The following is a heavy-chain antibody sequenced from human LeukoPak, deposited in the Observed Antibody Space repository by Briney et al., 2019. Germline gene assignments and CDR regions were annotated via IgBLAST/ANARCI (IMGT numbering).Heavy chain of an antibody. D-gene: IGHD3-16*01. CDR2: IQYSGST. V-gene: IGHV4-59*01. CDR3: ARSRGGYGDYGSWFDP. J-gene: IGHJ5*02. CDR1: GGSIGSFF. Sequence: SETLSLTCTVSGGSIGSFFWSWIRQPPGKALEWLGYIQYSGSTKYNPSLKSRVTISVDTSENQFSLTLNSVTAADTAVYYCARSRGGYGDYGSWFDPWGQGILVTVSS.